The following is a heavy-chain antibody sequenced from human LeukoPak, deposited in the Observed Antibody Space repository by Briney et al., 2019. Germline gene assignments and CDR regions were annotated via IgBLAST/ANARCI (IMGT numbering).Heavy chain of an antibody. J-gene: IGHJ4*02. CDR2: ISYDGSDK. D-gene: IGHD4-23*01. V-gene: IGHV3-30*03. Sequence: GSLRLSCAASGFTFSSYGMHWLRQAPGKGLEWVALISYDGSDKYYADSVKGRFTISRDNAKNSLYLQMNSLRAEDTAVYYCARECNSPNRFDYWGQGTLVTVSS. CDR3: ARECNSPNRFDY. CDR1: GFTFSSYG.